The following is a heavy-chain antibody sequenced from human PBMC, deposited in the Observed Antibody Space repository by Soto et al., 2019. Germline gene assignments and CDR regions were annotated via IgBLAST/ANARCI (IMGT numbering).Heavy chain of an antibody. CDR2: IYYSGSI. J-gene: IGHJ4*02. D-gene: IGHD3-22*01. V-gene: IGHV4-39*01. CDR1: GGSISSTSYY. Sequence: SETLSLTCSVSGGSISSTSYYWGWIRQPPGKGLEWIGSIYYSGSIYHNPSLKSRVSTSVDTSKNQFSLRLNSVTAADTALYYCARLIYDRSGYYYFDYWGRGTLVTSPQ. CDR3: ARLIYDRSGYYYFDY.